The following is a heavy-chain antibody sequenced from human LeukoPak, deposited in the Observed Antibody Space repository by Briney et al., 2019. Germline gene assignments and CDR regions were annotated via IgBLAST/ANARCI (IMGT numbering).Heavy chain of an antibody. CDR2: MNPYSGNT. CDR1: GYTFTSYD. V-gene: IGHV1-8*03. CDR3: ARGQYTSTWYRGSRWFDP. D-gene: IGHD6-13*01. J-gene: IGHJ5*02. Sequence: ASVKVSCKASGYTFTSYDINWVRQATGQGLEWMGWMNPYSGNTGYAQKFQGRVTITSNTSISTAYMELSNLTSEDTAVYYCARGQYTSTWYRGSRWFDPWGQGTLVTVSS.